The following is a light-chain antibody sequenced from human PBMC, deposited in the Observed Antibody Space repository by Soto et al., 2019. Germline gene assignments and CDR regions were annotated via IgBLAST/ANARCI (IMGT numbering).Light chain of an antibody. V-gene: IGKV1-5*01. CDR3: QQDYRSCT. CDR1: QSVTYW. CDR2: DAS. Sequence: DIQLTQSPSTLSASVGDRVTITCRASQSVTYWLAWYQQKPGKAPKLLIYDASSLQSGVPSRFSGSGSGTEFSLTISSLQPDDFATYYCQQDYRSCTFGQGTKVEIK. J-gene: IGKJ2*02.